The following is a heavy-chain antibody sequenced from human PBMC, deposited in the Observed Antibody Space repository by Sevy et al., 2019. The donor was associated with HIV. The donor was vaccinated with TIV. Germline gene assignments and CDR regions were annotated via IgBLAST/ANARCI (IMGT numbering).Heavy chain of an antibody. CDR1: GDSISSTNW. V-gene: IGHV4-4*02. CDR2: VYHTGAT. J-gene: IGHJ4*02. CDR3: ARKLIVRTYDF. D-gene: IGHD2-21*01. Sequence: SETLSLTCTVSGDSISSTNWWSWVRQSPGQGLEWIGEVYHTGATHYSPSFKSRVIISVKKSKNQVSLTLTSLTVADTAIYYCARKLIVRTYDFWGPGRLVTVSS.